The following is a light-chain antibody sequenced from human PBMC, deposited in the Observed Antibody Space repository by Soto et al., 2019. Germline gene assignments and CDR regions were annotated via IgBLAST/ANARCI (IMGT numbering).Light chain of an antibody. CDR2: AAS. Sequence: AIRMTPSPSSFSASTGDRVTITCRASQGISSYLAWYQQKPGKAPKLLIYAASTLQSGVPSRFSGSGSGTDFTLTISCLQSEDFATYYCQQYYSYPLTFGQGTRLEI. J-gene: IGKJ5*01. V-gene: IGKV1-8*01. CDR3: QQYYSYPLT. CDR1: QGISSY.